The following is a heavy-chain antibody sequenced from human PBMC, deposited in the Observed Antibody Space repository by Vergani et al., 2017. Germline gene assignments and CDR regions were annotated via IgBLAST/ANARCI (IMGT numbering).Heavy chain of an antibody. J-gene: IGHJ5*02. D-gene: IGHD1-14*01. CDR3: ARDLRLLYNRFDP. V-gene: IGHV3-33*01. Sequence: QVQLVESGGGVVQPGRSLRLSCAASGFTFNQYGMQWVRQAPGKGLEWVAVTWYDGNNKQYADSVKGRFTISRDNSKSTMYLQMNSLGDEDTGVYYCARDLRLLYNRFDPWGQGTLVTVSS. CDR2: TWYDGNNK. CDR1: GFTFNQYG.